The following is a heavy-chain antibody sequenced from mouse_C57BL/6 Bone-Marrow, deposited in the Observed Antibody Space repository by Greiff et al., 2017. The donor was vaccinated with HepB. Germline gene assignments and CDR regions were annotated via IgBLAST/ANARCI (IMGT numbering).Heavy chain of an antibody. CDR2: IDPSDSET. CDR3: ARDYYGSSYWYFDV. CDR1: GYTFTSYW. J-gene: IGHJ1*03. D-gene: IGHD1-1*01. V-gene: IGHV1-52*01. Sequence: QVQLKESGAELVRPGSSVKLSCKASGYTFTSYWMHWVKQRPIQGLAWIGNIDPSDSETHYNQKFKDKATLPVDKSSSTAYMQLSSLTSEDSAVYYCARDYYGSSYWYFDVWGTGTTVTVSS.